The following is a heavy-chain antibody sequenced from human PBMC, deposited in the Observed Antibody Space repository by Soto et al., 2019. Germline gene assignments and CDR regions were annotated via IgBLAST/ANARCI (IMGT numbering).Heavy chain of an antibody. D-gene: IGHD4-17*01. Sequence: GALRLSCAASGFTFSACNMNWVRQPPGKGLEWVSSITSSSSSIYYADSLKGRFTISRDNAKNSLYLQMNSLRAEDTAVYYCASHYGDNGWFDPWGQGTLVTVSS. CDR3: ASHYGDNGWFDP. CDR2: ITSSSSSI. J-gene: IGHJ5*02. V-gene: IGHV3-21*06. CDR1: GFTFSACN.